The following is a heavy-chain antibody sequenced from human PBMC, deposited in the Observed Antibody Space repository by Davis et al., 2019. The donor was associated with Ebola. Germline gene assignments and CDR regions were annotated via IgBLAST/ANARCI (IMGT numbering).Heavy chain of an antibody. CDR1: GFSISDYY. Sequence: GGSLRLSCAASGFSISDYYTSWIRQAPGKGLEWVSSISGNSFYTYYEDSVKGRFTISRDNAKNSLYLQMNSLRAEDTAVYYCAGGKDSSGWYGDDAFDFWGQGTMVTVSS. CDR2: ISGNSFYT. J-gene: IGHJ3*01. D-gene: IGHD6-19*01. CDR3: AGGKDSSGWYGDDAFDF. V-gene: IGHV3-11*06.